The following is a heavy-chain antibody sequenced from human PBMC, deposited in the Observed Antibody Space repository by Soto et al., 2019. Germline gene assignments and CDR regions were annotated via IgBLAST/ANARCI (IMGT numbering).Heavy chain of an antibody. CDR1: GGSISSFTYY. CDR3: ARDRYSSSWYSSYYYYYGVDV. J-gene: IGHJ6*02. V-gene: IGHV4-39*07. D-gene: IGHD6-13*01. CDR2: VYYNENT. Sequence: SETLSLTCSVSGGSISSFTYYWGWIRQPPGKGLEWIGTVYYNENTYYNPSLKSRVTITVDTAKNQFSLNLRSVTAADTAVYYCARDRYSSSWYSSYYYYYGVDVWGQGTTVTVSS.